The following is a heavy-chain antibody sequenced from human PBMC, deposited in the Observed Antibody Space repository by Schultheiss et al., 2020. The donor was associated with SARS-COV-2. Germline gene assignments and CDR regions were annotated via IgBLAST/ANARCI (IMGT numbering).Heavy chain of an antibody. D-gene: IGHD2-8*02. CDR3: ARASTGGILGAFDI. Sequence: SQTLSLTCAVSGGSISSGGYSWSWIRQPPGKGLEWIGYIYHSGSTYYNPSLKSRVTISVDRSKNQFSLKLSSVTAADTAVYYCARASTGGILGAFDIWGQGTMVTVS. V-gene: IGHV4-30-2*01. CDR1: GGSISSGGYS. CDR2: IYHSGST. J-gene: IGHJ3*02.